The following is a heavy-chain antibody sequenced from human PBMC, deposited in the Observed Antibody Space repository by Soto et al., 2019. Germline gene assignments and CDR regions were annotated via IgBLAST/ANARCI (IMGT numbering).Heavy chain of an antibody. D-gene: IGHD3-16*01. J-gene: IGHJ5*02. CDR2: INHSGST. CDR3: ARSGRVNGGWFDP. V-gene: IGHV4-34*01. Sequence: SETLSLTCAVYGGSFSGYYWSWIRQPPGKGLEWIGEINHSGSTNYNPSLKSRVTISVDTSKNQFSLKLSSVTAADTAVYYCARSGRVNGGWFDPWGQGTLVTVSS. CDR1: GGSFSGYY.